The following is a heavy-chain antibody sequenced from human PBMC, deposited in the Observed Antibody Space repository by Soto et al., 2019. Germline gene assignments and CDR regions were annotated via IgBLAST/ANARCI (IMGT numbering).Heavy chain of an antibody. D-gene: IGHD2-15*01. Sequence: QVQLQESGPGLVKPSQTLSLTCTVSGGSISSGGYYWSWIRQHPGKGLEWIGYIYYSGSTYYNHPLKSRVTISVDTSKNQFSLKLSSVTAADTAVYYCAREPVVTLVHDYWGQGTLVTVSS. CDR1: GGSISSGGYY. J-gene: IGHJ4*02. V-gene: IGHV4-31*03. CDR3: AREPVVTLVHDY. CDR2: IYYSGST.